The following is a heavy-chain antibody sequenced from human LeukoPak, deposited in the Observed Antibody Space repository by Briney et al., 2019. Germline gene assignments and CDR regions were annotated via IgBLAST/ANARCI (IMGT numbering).Heavy chain of an antibody. D-gene: IGHD3-10*01. CDR2: IDYSGAYT. J-gene: IGHJ6*02. CDR1: GFIFSNYA. CDR3: AKVPYSDYGSGRPPFMDV. Sequence: PGGSLRLSCAASGFIFSNYAMSWVRQAPGKGLEWVSIIDYSGAYTYYADSVKGRFTISRDNSKNTLYMQMNSLRAEDTAIYYCAKVPYSDYGSGRPPFMDVWGQGTTVAVS. V-gene: IGHV3-23*01.